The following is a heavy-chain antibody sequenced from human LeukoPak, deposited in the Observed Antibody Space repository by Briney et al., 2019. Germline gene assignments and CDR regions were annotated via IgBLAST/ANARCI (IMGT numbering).Heavy chain of an antibody. D-gene: IGHD3-9*01. CDR1: GFTFGDYA. CDR2: IRSKAYGGTT. V-gene: IGHV3-49*04. Sequence: GGSLRLSCTASGFTFGDYAMSWVRQAPGKGLEWVGFIRSKAYGGTTEYAASVNGRFTISRDDSKSIAYLQMNSLKTADTAVYYCTSGTTYYDILTGYSQYYYGMDVWGKGTTVTVSS. J-gene: IGHJ6*04. CDR3: TSGTTYYDILTGYSQYYYGMDV.